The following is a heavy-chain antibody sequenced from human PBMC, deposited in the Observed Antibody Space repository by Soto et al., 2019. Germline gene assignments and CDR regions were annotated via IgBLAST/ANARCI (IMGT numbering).Heavy chain of an antibody. J-gene: IGHJ4*02. CDR2: IGPESGAT. CDR3: GRGRSGQIVVFY. D-gene: IGHD1-26*01. V-gene: IGHV1-2*02. Sequence: ASVKVSCKASGYTFTGHYIHWVRQAPEQGPEWMGEIGPESGATRYAQKFQGRVTMTRDMSITTVYMELNNLSPDDTAVYYCGRGRSGQIVVFYWGQGTPVTAPQ. CDR1: GYTFTGHY.